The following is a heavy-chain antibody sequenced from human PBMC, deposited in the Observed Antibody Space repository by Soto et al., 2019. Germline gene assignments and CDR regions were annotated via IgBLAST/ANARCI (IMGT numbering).Heavy chain of an antibody. Sequence: SDTLSLTCTISGGSISRYYLSWIRQPPGKGLEWIGYIYYSGSTNYNPSLKSRVTISVDTSKNQFPPKLSSVTAADTAVYYCARTIVVAPAASYYYYYMDVWGKGTTVTVSS. V-gene: IGHV4-59*01. CDR3: ARTIVVAPAASYYYYYMDV. J-gene: IGHJ6*03. CDR1: GGSISRYY. D-gene: IGHD2-2*01. CDR2: IYYSGST.